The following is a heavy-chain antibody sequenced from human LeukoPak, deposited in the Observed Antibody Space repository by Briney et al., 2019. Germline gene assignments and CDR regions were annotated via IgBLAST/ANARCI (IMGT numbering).Heavy chain of an antibody. CDR2: ICPGDSDT. V-gene: IGHV5-51*01. Sequence: GESLKISCKGSGYSFTSYWIGWVRQMPGKGLEWMGIICPGDSDTRYSPSFQGQVTISADKSISTAYLQWSSLKASDTAMYYCARQDGSDTAMDYETDYWGQGTLVTVSS. D-gene: IGHD5-18*01. CDR1: GYSFTSYW. J-gene: IGHJ4*02. CDR3: ARQDGSDTAMDYETDY.